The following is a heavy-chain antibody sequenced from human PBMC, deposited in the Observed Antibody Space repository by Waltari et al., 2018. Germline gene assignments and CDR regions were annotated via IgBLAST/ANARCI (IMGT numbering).Heavy chain of an antibody. CDR2: ISSSSSYI. D-gene: IGHD3-10*01. J-gene: IGHJ6*02. Sequence: EVQLVESGGGLVQPGGSLRLSCAASGFTFSSYDMHWVRQAPGTGLEWVSSISSSSSYIYYADSVKGRFTISRDNAKNSLYLQMNSLRAEDTAVYYCARDRLSGGAAFYYYGMDVWGQGTTVTVSS. CDR1: GFTFSSYD. CDR3: ARDRLSGGAAFYYYGMDV. V-gene: IGHV3-21*01.